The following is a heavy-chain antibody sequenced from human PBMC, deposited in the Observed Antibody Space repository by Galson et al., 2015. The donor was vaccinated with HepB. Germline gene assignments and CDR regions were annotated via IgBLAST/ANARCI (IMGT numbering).Heavy chain of an antibody. CDR1: GFTFSSYS. J-gene: IGHJ4*02. CDR3: ARGSYDYYYFDY. V-gene: IGHV3-21*01. D-gene: IGHD5-12*01. Sequence: SLRLSCAASGFTFSSYSMNWVRQAPGKGLEWVSSISSSSSYIYYADSVKGRFTISRDSAKNSLYLQMNSLRAEDTAVYYCARGSYDYYYFDYWGQGTLVTVSS. CDR2: ISSSSSYI.